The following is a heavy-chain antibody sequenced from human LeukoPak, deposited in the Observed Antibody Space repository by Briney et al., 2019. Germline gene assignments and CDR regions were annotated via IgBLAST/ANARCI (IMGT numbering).Heavy chain of an antibody. CDR1: GGSFSGYY. J-gene: IGHJ4*02. CDR3: ARPGSRWQRGEYYFDY. V-gene: IGHV4-34*01. D-gene: IGHD2-15*01. Sequence: SETLSLTCAVYGGSFSGYYWSWIRQPPGKGLEWIGEINHSGSTNYNPSLKSRVTISVDTSKNQFSLKLSSVTAADTAVYYCARPGSRWQRGEYYFDYWGQGTLVTVSS. CDR2: INHSGST.